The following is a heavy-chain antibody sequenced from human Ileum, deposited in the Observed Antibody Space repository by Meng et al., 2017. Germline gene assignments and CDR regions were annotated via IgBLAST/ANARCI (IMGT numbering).Heavy chain of an antibody. CDR2: ISGYNGNT. D-gene: IGHD3-22*01. CDR3: ARRSSGYQAGLNLNDY. J-gene: IGHJ4*02. Sequence: QVQLVQSGAEVKKPGASVKVSCKASGYTFTSYGISWVRQAPGQWLEYMGWISGYNGNTNYVEKFQGRVTMTTDTSTRTAYMELRSLRSDDTAVYYCARRSSGYQAGLNLNDYWGQGTLVTVSS. V-gene: IGHV1-18*01. CDR1: GYTFTSYG.